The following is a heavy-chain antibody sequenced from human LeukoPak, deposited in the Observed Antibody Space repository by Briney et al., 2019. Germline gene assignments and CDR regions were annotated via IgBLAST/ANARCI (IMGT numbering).Heavy chain of an antibody. CDR3: ARGAGFLEWLPKLDY. V-gene: IGHV1-46*01. D-gene: IGHD3-3*01. J-gene: IGHJ4*02. CDR2: INPSGGST. CDR1: GYTFTSYY. Sequence: ASVKVSCKASGYTFTSYYMHGVRQAPGQGLEWMGIINPSGGSTSYAQKFQGRVTMTRDTSTSTVYMELSSLRSEDTAVYYCARGAGFLEWLPKLDYWAREPWSPSPQ.